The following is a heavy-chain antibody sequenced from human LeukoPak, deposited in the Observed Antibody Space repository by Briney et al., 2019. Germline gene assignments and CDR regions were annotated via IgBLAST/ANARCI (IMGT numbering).Heavy chain of an antibody. CDR1: GFTFSSYA. V-gene: IGHV3-9*01. CDR3: AKGYYYDSSGYPSPGYFDL. CDR2: ISWNSGSI. Sequence: GGSLRLSCAASGFTFSSYAMSWVRQAPGKGLEWVSGISWNSGSIGYADSVKGRFTISRDNAKNSLYLQMNSLRAEDTALYYCAKGYYYDSSGYPSPGYFDLWGRGTLVTVSS. J-gene: IGHJ2*01. D-gene: IGHD3-22*01.